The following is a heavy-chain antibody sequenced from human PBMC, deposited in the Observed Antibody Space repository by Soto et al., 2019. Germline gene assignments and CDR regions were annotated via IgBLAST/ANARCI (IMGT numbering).Heavy chain of an antibody. Sequence: PSETLSLTCNVSGGSISNYYWTWVRQSPEKGLEWIGYMYHNGNINYNPSLKSRVTISIDTSKNQFSLTLKSVTAADTAVYYCASGGSWFDPWGQGVLVTVSS. CDR2: MYHNGNI. CDR3: ASGGSWFDP. V-gene: IGHV4-59*01. J-gene: IGHJ5*02. CDR1: GGSISNYY. D-gene: IGHD3-16*01.